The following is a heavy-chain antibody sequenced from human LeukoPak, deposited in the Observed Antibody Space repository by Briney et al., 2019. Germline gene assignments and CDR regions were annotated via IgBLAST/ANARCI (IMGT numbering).Heavy chain of an antibody. V-gene: IGHV5-51*01. CDR2: IYPGDPDT. CDR1: GYSFTSYW. J-gene: IGHJ4*02. D-gene: IGHD6-13*01. CDR3: ARQGQQLDLHFGY. Sequence: GESLKISFXGSGYSFTSYWIGWVRQMPGKGLEWMGIIYPGDPDTRYSPSFQGQVTISADKSISTAYLQWSSLKASDTAMYYCARQGQQLDLHFGYWGQGTLVTVSS.